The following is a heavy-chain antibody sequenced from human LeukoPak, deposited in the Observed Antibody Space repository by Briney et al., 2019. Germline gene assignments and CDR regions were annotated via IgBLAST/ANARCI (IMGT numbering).Heavy chain of an antibody. V-gene: IGHV3-48*01. CDR2: ISRRSNTI. D-gene: IGHD6-13*01. CDR1: GFTFSSYS. CDR3: ARDYDGSSCPYFDY. Sequence: PGGSLRLSCAASGFTFSSYSMNWVRQGPGKGLEGVSYISRRSNTIYLADSVKGRFTISRDNAKNSLYLQMIRLRAEDTAVYYCARDYDGSSCPYFDYWGQGTLVTVSS. J-gene: IGHJ4*02.